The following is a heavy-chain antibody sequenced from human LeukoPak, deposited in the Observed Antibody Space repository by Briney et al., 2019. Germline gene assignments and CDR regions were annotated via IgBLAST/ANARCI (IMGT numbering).Heavy chain of an antibody. J-gene: IGHJ4*02. CDR3: ARDGRGI. CDR1: GFTPISYW. CDR2: INQDGSET. Sequence: GGSLRLSCAVSGFTPISYWMTWVRQAPGKGLEWVANINQDGSETFYVDSVKGRFTISRDNAKNSLYLQMSSLRGEDTALYYCARDGRGIGGQGTLVTVSS. V-gene: IGHV3-7*01.